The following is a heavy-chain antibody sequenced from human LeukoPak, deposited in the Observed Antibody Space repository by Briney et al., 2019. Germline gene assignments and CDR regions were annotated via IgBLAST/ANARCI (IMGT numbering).Heavy chain of an antibody. CDR2: VYYSGST. V-gene: IGHV4-59*01. CDR3: ARDPPQPGITAAGYFDL. D-gene: IGHD6-13*01. J-gene: IGHJ2*01. Sequence: TSETLSLTCTVSGDSISSYSWSWIRQPPGEGLEWIGYVYYSGSTNYNPSLKSRVTISADTSKNQFSLKVRSVTAADTAVYYCARDPPQPGITAAGYFDLWGRGTLVTVSS. CDR1: GDSISSYS.